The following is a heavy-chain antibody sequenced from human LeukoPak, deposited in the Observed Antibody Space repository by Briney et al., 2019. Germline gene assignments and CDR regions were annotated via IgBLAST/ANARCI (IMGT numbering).Heavy chain of an antibody. CDR1: GYTFTGYY. V-gene: IGHV1-2*02. J-gene: IGHJ5*02. D-gene: IGHD3-3*01. Sequence: GASVKVSCKASGYTFTGYYMHWVRQAPGQGLEWMGWINPNSGGTNYAQKFQGRVTMTRDTSISTAYMELSRLRSDDTAVYYCARAPTLRFLEWLADSLNWFDPWGQGTLVTVSS. CDR3: ARAPTLRFLEWLADSLNWFDP. CDR2: INPNSGGT.